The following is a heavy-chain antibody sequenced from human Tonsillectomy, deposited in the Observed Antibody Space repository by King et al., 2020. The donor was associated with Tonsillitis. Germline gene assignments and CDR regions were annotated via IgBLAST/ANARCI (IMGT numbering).Heavy chain of an antibody. CDR2: IFYSGST. CDR1: GGSISSGNYF. D-gene: IGHD5-24*01. Sequence: QLQESGPGLVKPSQTLSLTCTVSGGSISSGNYFWSWIRQHPGKGLEWIGYIFYSGSTYYIPSLKSRVTISIDTSKNQFSLKLSSVTAADTAVYYCARALRDGFNYYFDYWGQGTLVTVSS. CDR3: ARALRDGFNYYFDY. J-gene: IGHJ4*02. V-gene: IGHV4-31*03.